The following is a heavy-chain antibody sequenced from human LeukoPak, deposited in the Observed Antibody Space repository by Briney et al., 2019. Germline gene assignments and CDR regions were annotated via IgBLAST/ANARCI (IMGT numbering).Heavy chain of an antibody. CDR1: GFTFSSYG. CDR2: ISYDGSNK. D-gene: IGHD3-10*01. V-gene: IGHV3-30*18. Sequence: GRSLRLSCAASGFTFSSYGMHWVRQAPGKGLEWVAVISYDGSNKYYADSVKGRFTISRDNSKNTLYLQMNSLRAEDTAVYYCAKDRGMGMDYWGQGTLVTVSS. CDR3: AKDRGMGMDY. J-gene: IGHJ4*02.